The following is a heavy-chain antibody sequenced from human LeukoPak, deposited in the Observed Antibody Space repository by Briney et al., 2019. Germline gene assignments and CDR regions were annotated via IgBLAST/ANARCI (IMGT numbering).Heavy chain of an antibody. D-gene: IGHD1-14*01. CDR1: GGSFSNYY. Sequence: PSETLSLTCTVSGGSFSNYYWSWIRQPAGKGLECIGRIYISGSTSYNPSLKSRVTMSVDTSKNQFSLRLSSVTAADTAVYYCATANRYSLYMDVWGKGTTVTVSS. J-gene: IGHJ6*03. CDR3: ATANRYSLYMDV. CDR2: IYISGST. V-gene: IGHV4-4*07.